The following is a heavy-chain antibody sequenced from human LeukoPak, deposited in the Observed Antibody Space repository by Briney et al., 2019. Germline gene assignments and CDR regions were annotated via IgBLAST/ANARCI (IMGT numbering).Heavy chain of an antibody. D-gene: IGHD3-10*01. CDR3: ARRRGSYYYYYGMDV. Sequence: SETLSLTCAVYGGSFSGYYWSWIRQPPGKGLEWIGEINHSGSTNYNPSLKSRVTISVDTSKNQFSLKLSSVTAADTAVYYCARRRGSYYYYYGMDVRGQGTTVTVSS. CDR2: INHSGST. J-gene: IGHJ6*02. CDR1: GGSFSGYY. V-gene: IGHV4-34*01.